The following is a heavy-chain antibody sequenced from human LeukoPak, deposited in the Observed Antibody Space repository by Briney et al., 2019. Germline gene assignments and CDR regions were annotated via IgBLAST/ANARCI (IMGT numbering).Heavy chain of an antibody. V-gene: IGHV4-39*07. Sequence: SETLSLTCTVSGGSISGIYYWGWIRQSPGKGLEWIGSIYSGGRIYYNPSLKSRVTISVDTSKNQFSLKLTSVTAADTAVYYCARASWAYGNYVHAFDIWGQGTMVTVSS. CDR3: ARASWAYGNYVHAFDI. CDR1: GGSISGIYY. D-gene: IGHD4-11*01. CDR2: IYSGGRI. J-gene: IGHJ3*02.